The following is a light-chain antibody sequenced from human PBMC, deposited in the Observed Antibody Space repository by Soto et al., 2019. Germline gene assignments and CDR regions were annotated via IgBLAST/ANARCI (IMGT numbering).Light chain of an antibody. Sequence: QSVLTQPPSASGSPGQSVTISCTGTSSDVGSSNFVSWYQLHPGKVPKLMIYEVYRRPSGVPDRFSGSKSGNTASLTVSGLQADDEAEYYCCSFGGTSTTGNKIVVFGVGPKLTVL. CDR3: CSFGGTSTTGNKIVV. J-gene: IGLJ2*01. CDR2: EVY. CDR1: SSDVGSSNF. V-gene: IGLV2-8*01.